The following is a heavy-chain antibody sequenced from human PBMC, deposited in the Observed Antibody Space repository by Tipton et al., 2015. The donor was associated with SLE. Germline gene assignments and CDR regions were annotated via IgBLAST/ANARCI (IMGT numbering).Heavy chain of an antibody. Sequence: TLSLTCTVSGGSISGYYWSWVRQPPGKGLEWIGYISFSGLTNYNPSVRSRVSTSMDTSKNQFSLKLSSVTAADTAVYYCARGAVLIQDNSWFDPWGQGTLVTVSS. CDR3: ARGAVLIQDNSWFDP. J-gene: IGHJ5*02. D-gene: IGHD2-21*01. CDR1: GGSISGYY. CDR2: ISFSGLT. V-gene: IGHV4-59*01.